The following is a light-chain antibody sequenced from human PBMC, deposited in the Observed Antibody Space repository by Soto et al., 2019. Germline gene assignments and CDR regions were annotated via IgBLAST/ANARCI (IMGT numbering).Light chain of an antibody. J-gene: IGKJ5*01. CDR1: QSISSY. CDR3: QQSYSLIT. V-gene: IGKV1-39*01. Sequence: DIQMTQSPSSLSASVGDRVTITCRASQSISSYLNWYQQKPVKAPKLLIYAASSLQSGVPSRFSGSGSGTDFTLTISSLQPEDFATYYCQQSYSLITFGQGTRLEIK. CDR2: AAS.